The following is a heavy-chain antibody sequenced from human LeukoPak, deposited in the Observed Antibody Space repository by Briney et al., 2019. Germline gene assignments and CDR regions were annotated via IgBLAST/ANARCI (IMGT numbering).Heavy chain of an antibody. CDR2: IYTSGST. V-gene: IGHV4-61*02. CDR3: TRPFFGVAPTGVDY. CDR1: GGSISSGSYY. D-gene: IGHD3-3*01. J-gene: IGHJ4*02. Sequence: SQTLSLTCTVSGGSISSGSYYWSWIRQPAGKGLEWIGRIYTSGSTIYNPSLKSRVTISVDTSKNQFSLKLSSVTAADTAVYYCTRPFFGVAPTGVDYWGQGTLVTVSS.